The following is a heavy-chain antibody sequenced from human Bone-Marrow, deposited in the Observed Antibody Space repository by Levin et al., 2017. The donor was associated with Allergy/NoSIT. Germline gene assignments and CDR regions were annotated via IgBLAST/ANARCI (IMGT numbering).Heavy chain of an antibody. V-gene: IGHV1-69*13. D-gene: IGHD1-14*01. Sequence: ASVKVSCKSSGGNFNNYPINWVRQAPGQGLEWVGGIFPIIGRGNYAEKFQGRVRITADEYTETGDMELTGLTSEDTAVDYCAGGGNNRRGAFDIWGQGTLITVSS. J-gene: IGHJ3*02. CDR2: IFPIIGRG. CDR3: AGGGNNRRGAFDI. CDR1: GGNFNNYP.